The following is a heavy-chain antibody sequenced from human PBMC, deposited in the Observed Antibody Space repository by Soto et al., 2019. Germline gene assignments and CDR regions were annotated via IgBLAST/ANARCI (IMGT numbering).Heavy chain of an antibody. CDR3: ARDWGTGYNWFDS. J-gene: IGHJ5*01. V-gene: IGHV4-38-2*02. CDR2: IDHSGST. CDR1: GYSISSGYD. Sequence: SETLSLTCGVSGYSISSGYDWGWIRQPPGKGLEWIGSIDHSGSTHYNPSLKSRVTISLDTSKNQFSPRLTSVTAADTAVYYCARDWGTGYNWFDSWGQGILVTVSS. D-gene: IGHD1-1*01.